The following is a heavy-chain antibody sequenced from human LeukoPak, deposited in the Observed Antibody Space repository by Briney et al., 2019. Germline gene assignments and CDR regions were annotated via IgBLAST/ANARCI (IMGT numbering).Heavy chain of an antibody. Sequence: GGSLRLSCAASGFTVSSNYMNWVRQAPGKGLEWVSVMYSGGSTFYGDSVKGRFTISRDNSMNTLYLQMNSLKVDDTAVYYCAREQVVVGRGYYGMDVWGQGTTVTVSS. CDR2: MYSGGST. J-gene: IGHJ6*02. CDR3: AREQVVVGRGYYGMDV. V-gene: IGHV3-66*01. CDR1: GFTVSSNY. D-gene: IGHD2-2*01.